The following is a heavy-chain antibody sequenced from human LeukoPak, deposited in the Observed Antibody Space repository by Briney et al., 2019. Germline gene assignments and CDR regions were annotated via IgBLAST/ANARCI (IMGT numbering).Heavy chain of an antibody. V-gene: IGHV3-23*01. D-gene: IGHD4-11*01. CDR1: GFTFSSYA. Sequence: GGSLRLSCAASGFTFSSYAMSWVRQAPGKGLEWVSSISGSGGSTYYADSVKGRFTISRDNSKNTLYLQMDSLRAEDTAVYYCAKDSSTSNPYYGLDVWGQGTTVTVSS. J-gene: IGHJ6*02. CDR3: AKDSSTSNPYYGLDV. CDR2: ISGSGGST.